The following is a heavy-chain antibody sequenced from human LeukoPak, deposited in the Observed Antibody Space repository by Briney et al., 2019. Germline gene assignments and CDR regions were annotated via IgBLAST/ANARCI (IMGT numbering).Heavy chain of an antibody. D-gene: IGHD6-13*01. J-gene: IGHJ4*02. CDR3: ARGSTWYDY. CDR2: ISGSGTNT. Sequence: GGSLRLSCAASGFTFSSYAMSWVRQAPGKGLEWVSVISGSGTNTYYADSVKGRFTISRDNSKNTLYLQMNSLRAEDTAVYFCARGSTWYDYWGQGTLVIVSS. V-gene: IGHV3-23*01. CDR1: GFTFSSYA.